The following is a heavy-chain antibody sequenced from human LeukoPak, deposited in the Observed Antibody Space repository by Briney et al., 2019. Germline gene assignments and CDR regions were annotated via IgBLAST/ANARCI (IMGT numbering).Heavy chain of an antibody. D-gene: IGHD1-7*01. V-gene: IGHV3-7*01. CDR1: GFTFSSYW. CDR2: IKQDGSEK. J-gene: IGHJ6*03. CDR3: ARDLLKLRSGSNYYMDV. Sequence: PGGSLRLSCAASGFTFSSYWMTWVRQAPGKGLEWVANIKQDGSEKYYVDSVKGRFTISRDNAKNSLYLQMNSLRAEDTAVYYCARDLLKLRSGSNYYMDVWGKGTTVTVSS.